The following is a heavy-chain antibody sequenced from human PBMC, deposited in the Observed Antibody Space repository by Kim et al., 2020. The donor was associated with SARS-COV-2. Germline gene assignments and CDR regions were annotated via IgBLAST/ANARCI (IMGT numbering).Heavy chain of an antibody. CDR2: IGTAFNT. J-gene: IGHJ4*02. CDR3: ARTGRGSYHTIDY. Sequence: GGSLRLSCAGSGFTFNNYDLHWVRQPSGKGLEWVSAIGTAFNTYYSDSVKGRFTISRENAKNSFYLQMSSLRAGDTALYYCARTGRGSYHTIDYWGQGT. D-gene: IGHD1-26*01. CDR1: GFTFNNYD. V-gene: IGHV3-13*04.